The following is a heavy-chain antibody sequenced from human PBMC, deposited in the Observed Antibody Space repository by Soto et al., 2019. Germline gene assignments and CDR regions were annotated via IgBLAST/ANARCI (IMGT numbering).Heavy chain of an antibody. CDR2: INHSGST. J-gene: IGHJ6*02. CDR1: GGSFSGYY. Sequence: SETLSLTCAVYGGSFSGYYWSWIRQPPGKGLEWIGEINHSGSTNYNPSLKSRVTISVDTSKNQFSLKLSSVTAADTAVYYCARGRLRGRVDVWGQGTTVTVSS. V-gene: IGHV4-34*01. CDR3: ARGRLRGRVDV.